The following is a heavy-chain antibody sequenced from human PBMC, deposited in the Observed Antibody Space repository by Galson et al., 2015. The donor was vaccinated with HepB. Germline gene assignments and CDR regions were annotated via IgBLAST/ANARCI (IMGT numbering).Heavy chain of an antibody. CDR2: ISAYNGNT. D-gene: IGHD6-19*01. Sequence: SVKVSCKASGYTFTSYGISWVRQAPGQGLEWMGWISAYNGNTNYAQKLQGRVTMTTDTSTSTAYMELRSLRSDDTAVYYCARVHSSFIAVAGAQFDYWGQGTLVTVSS. CDR3: ARVHSSFIAVAGAQFDY. CDR1: GYTFTSYG. V-gene: IGHV1-18*01. J-gene: IGHJ4*02.